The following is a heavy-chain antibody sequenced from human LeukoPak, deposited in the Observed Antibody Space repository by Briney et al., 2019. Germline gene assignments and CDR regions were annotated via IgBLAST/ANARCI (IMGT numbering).Heavy chain of an antibody. CDR1: GYSFTSYW. J-gene: IGHJ4*02. Sequence: GESLKISCKGSGYSFTSYWIGWVRQMPGKGLEWMGIIYPGDSDTRYSPSFQAQVTISADKSISTAYLQWSSLKASDTAMYYCALIVATARYYFDYWGQGTLVTVSS. CDR3: ALIVATARYYFDY. D-gene: IGHD5-12*01. V-gene: IGHV5-51*01. CDR2: IYPGDSDT.